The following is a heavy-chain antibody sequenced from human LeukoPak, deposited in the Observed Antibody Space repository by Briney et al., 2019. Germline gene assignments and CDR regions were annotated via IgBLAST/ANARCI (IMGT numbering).Heavy chain of an antibody. CDR1: GGSISSYY. CDR2: IYYSGST. D-gene: IGHD5-18*01. CDR3: ARSERGYSYGPYFDY. Sequence: SETLSLTCTASGGSISSYYWSWIRQPPGKGLEWIGYIYYSGSTNYNPSLKSRVTISVDTSKNQFSLKLSSVTAADTAVYYCARSERGYSYGPYFDYWGQGTLVTVSS. V-gene: IGHV4-59*01. J-gene: IGHJ4*02.